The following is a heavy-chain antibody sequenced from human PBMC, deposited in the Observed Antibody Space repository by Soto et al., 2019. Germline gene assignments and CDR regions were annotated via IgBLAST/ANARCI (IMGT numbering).Heavy chain of an antibody. Sequence: SETLSLTCTVSGDSISSSNYYWVWIRLPPGKGLEWIGSIYYSGSTYYNPSLNSRVTISVDTSKNQFSLKLSSVTAADTAVYYCAGKYYYDSSGYYYALQIDYWGQGTLVTVSS. CDR2: IYYSGST. CDR3: AGKYYYDSSGYYYALQIDY. CDR1: GDSISSSNYY. D-gene: IGHD3-22*01. V-gene: IGHV4-39*01. J-gene: IGHJ4*02.